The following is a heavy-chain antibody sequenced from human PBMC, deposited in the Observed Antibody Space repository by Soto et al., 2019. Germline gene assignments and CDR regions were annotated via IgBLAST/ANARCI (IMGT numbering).Heavy chain of an antibody. CDR2: IWYDGSNK. CDR3: ARDIVLVPADYYYYGMDV. D-gene: IGHD2-2*01. V-gene: IGHV3-33*01. J-gene: IGHJ6*02. CDR1: GFTFSSYG. Sequence: QVQLVESGGGVVQPGRSLRLSCAASGFTFSSYGMHWVRQAPGKGLEWVAVIWYDGSNKYYADSVKGRFTISRDNSTNTRYLQKNSLRAEDTAVYYCARDIVLVPADYYYYGMDVWGQGTTVTVSS.